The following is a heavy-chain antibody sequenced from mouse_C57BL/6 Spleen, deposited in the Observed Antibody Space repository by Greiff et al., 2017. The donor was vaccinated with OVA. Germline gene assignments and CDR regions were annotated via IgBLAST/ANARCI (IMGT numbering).Heavy chain of an antibody. CDR1: GFTFSSYA. D-gene: IGHD2-5*01. CDR3: ARDAPSYYSNPYY. CDR2: ISDGGSYT. J-gene: IGHJ4*01. Sequence: EVQRVESGGDLVKPGGSLKLSCAASGFTFSSYAMSWVRQTPEKRLEWVATISDGGSYTYYPDNVKGRFTISRDNAKNNLYLQMSHLKSEDTAMYYCARDAPSYYSNPYYWGQGTSVTVSS. V-gene: IGHV5-4*01.